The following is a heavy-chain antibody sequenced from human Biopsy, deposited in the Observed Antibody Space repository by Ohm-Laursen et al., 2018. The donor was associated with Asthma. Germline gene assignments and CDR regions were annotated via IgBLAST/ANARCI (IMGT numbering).Heavy chain of an antibody. D-gene: IGHD5-12*01. V-gene: IGHV1-69*13. Sequence: ASVTASCKASGDSFSNYAISWARQAPGQGLGWMGGLILVLGTPDHAQMFEGRVTITADESTSTAYMELSSLSSEDTAVYYCARGYSGSDRIVYYYSGLEVWGQGTTVTVSS. CDR3: ARGYSGSDRIVYYYSGLEV. CDR1: GDSFSNYA. J-gene: IGHJ6*02. CDR2: LILVLGTP.